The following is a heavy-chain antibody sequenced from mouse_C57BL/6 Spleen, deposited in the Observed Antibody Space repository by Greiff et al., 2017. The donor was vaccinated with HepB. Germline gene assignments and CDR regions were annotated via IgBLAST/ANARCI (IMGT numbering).Heavy chain of an antibody. V-gene: IGHV1-64*01. J-gene: IGHJ3*01. D-gene: IGHD6-5*01. CDR1: GYTFTSYW. CDR3: ARADGAYVPRAY. CDR2: IHPNSGST. Sequence: QVQLKQPGAELVKPGASVKLSCKASGYTFTSYWMHWVKQRPGQGLEWIGMIHPNSGSTNYNEKFKSKATLTVDKSSSTAYMQLSSLTSEDSAVYYCARADGAYVPRAYGGQGTRVTVSA.